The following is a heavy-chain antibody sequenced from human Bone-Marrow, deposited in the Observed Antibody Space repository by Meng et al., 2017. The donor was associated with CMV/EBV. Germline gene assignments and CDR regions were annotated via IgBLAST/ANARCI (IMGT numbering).Heavy chain of an antibody. V-gene: IGHV1-8*01. CDR3: ARGWRKVAGPDY. CDR1: GYTFTSYD. J-gene: IGHJ4*02. D-gene: IGHD6-19*01. CDR2: MNPNSGNT. Sequence: ASVKVSCKASGYTFTSYDINWVRQATGQGLEWMGWMNPNSGNTGYAQKFQGRVTMTRNTSISTAYMELSSLRSEDTAVYYCARGWRKVAGPDYWGQGTLVTVSS.